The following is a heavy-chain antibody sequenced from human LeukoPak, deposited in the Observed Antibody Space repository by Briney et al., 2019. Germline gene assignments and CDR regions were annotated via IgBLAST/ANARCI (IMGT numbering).Heavy chain of an antibody. Sequence: SETLSPTCAVYAGSFSGYCWSWLRQPPGQEREWIGETNHSVTTNYNPSLKSRATISVDTSKNQFTRKLSPVTAAAPAYYYRARALSPKYDDVWGSYRYSCYYYMDDWGKGTTVTVSS. J-gene: IGHJ6*03. D-gene: IGHD3-16*02. CDR3: ARALSPKYDDVWGSYRYSCYYYMDD. CDR1: AGSFSGYC. CDR2: TNHSVTT. V-gene: IGHV4-34*01.